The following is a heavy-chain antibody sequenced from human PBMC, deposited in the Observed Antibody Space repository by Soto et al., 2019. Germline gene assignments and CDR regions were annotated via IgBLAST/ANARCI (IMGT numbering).Heavy chain of an antibody. CDR3: AKVGSGSYSAHS. Sequence: VQLLESGGGLVQPGGSLRLSCAASGFTFSSYAMSWVRQAPGKGLEWVSTISFSGTNTHYADSVKGQFTISRDNSENTLYLQMNSLRGEDTAVYYCAKVGSGSYSAHSWGQGTLVTVSS. J-gene: IGHJ4*02. V-gene: IGHV3-23*01. CDR2: ISFSGTNT. D-gene: IGHD3-10*01. CDR1: GFTFSSYA.